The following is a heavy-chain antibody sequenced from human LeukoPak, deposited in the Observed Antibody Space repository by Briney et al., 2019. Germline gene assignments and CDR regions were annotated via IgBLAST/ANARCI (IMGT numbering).Heavy chain of an antibody. J-gene: IGHJ4*02. D-gene: IGHD5-24*01. CDR3: AKEEGGTDDGYNSIGPFDY. CDR1: GFTFSSYG. Sequence: GGSLRLSCAASGFTFSSYGMHWVRQAPGKGLEWVAFIRYDGSNKYYADSVKGRFTISRDNSKNTLYLQMNSLRAEDTAVYYCAKEEGGTDDGYNSIGPFDYWGQGTLVTVSS. V-gene: IGHV3-30*02. CDR2: IRYDGSNK.